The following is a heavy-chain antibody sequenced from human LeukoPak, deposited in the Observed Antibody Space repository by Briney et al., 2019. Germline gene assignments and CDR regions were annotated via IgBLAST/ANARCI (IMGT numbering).Heavy chain of an antibody. CDR3: TRDYGGTEGVFDY. V-gene: IGHV3-21*01. CDR2: ISGSSTYI. D-gene: IGHD1-1*01. J-gene: IGHJ4*02. CDR1: GINLRNLS. Sequence: GSPRILCASPGINLRNLSQKRVPQASGEGLEWVSSISGSSTYINYGDSVKGRFTVSRDNAKNSVYLQMSSLRAEDTAVYYCTRDYGGTEGVFDYWGQGSLVTVSS.